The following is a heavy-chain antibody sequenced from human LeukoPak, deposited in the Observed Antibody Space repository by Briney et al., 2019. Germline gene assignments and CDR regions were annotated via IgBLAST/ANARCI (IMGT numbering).Heavy chain of an antibody. Sequence: GSLRLSCAASGFTFNSQAMSWVRQAPGKGLEWVSAISGSGAYTYYADSVKGRFTISRDNSKNTLYLQMNSLRAEDTAVYYCAKDEQGYCSSSSCYRWFDPWGQGTLVTVSS. CDR2: ISGSGAYT. J-gene: IGHJ5*02. V-gene: IGHV3-23*01. CDR1: GFTFNSQA. D-gene: IGHD2-2*01. CDR3: AKDEQGYCSSSSCYRWFDP.